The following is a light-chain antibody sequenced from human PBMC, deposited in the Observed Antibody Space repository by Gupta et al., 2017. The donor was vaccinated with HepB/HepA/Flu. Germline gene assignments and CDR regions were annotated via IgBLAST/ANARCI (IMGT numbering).Light chain of an antibody. J-gene: IGKJ1*01. Sequence: AIRMTQSPASLSASLGDRVTITCRASEGINIRLAWYKQKPGKAPELLIYELSTLQSGVPSRFSGSGSGTDFTLTIIRRQSEDVATYYCQQDDDYPWSFGQGTKVEI. V-gene: IGKV1-8*01. CDR3: QQDDDYPWS. CDR2: ELS. CDR1: EGINIR.